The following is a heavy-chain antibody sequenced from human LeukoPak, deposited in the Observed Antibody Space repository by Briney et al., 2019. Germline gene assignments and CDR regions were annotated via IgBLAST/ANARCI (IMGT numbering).Heavy chain of an antibody. CDR1: GGSISSYY. Sequence: SETLSLTCPVSGGSISSYYWSWIRQPPGKGLEWIGYIYYSGSTNYNPSLKSRVTISIDTSKNQFSLKLSSVTAADTAVYYCARVMFGEEGFDYWGQGTLVTVSS. CDR2: IYYSGST. CDR3: ARVMFGEEGFDY. D-gene: IGHD3-10*02. J-gene: IGHJ4*02. V-gene: IGHV4-59*01.